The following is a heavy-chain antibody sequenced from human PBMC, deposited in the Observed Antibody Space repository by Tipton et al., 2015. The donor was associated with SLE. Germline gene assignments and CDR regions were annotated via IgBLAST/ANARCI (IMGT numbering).Heavy chain of an antibody. Sequence: TLSLTCSVSDVSISRYSWSWVRQPPGKALEWIGYISYSGTAKYNPSLKSRVTISVDTSNSHFSLKLTSVTAADPAVYFCARAGLQLWPNAYYYYLDVWGEGTTVTVSS. CDR2: ISYSGTA. J-gene: IGHJ6*03. D-gene: IGHD5-18*01. V-gene: IGHV4-59*01. CDR3: ARAGLQLWPNAYYYYLDV. CDR1: DVSISRYS.